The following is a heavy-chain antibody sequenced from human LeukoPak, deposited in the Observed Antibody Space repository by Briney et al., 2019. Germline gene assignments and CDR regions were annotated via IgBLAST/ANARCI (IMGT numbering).Heavy chain of an antibody. J-gene: IGHJ6*02. CDR3: ARHVVRLGYSYGMDV. D-gene: IGHD3-16*01. CDR1: GGSISINY. V-gene: IGHV4-59*08. CDR2: IYYIGSA. Sequence: PSETLSLTCTVSGGSISINYWSWIRQPPGKGLEWIGYIYYIGSANYNPSLKSRVTISLDTPKNQFSLKLSSVTAADTAVYYRARHVVRLGYSYGMDVWGQGTTVTVSS.